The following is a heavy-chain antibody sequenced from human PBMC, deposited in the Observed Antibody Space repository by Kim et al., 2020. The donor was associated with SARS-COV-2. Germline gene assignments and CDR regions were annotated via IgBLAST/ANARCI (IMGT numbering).Heavy chain of an antibody. J-gene: IGHJ6*02. Sequence: GGSLRLSCAASGFTFSSYWMSWVRQAPGKGLEWVANIKQDGSEKYYVDSVKGRFTISRDNAKNSLYLQMNSLRAEDTAVYYCARVLRIAARPDGGMDVWGQGTTVTVSS. CDR2: IKQDGSEK. V-gene: IGHV3-7*03. CDR1: GFTFSSYW. D-gene: IGHD6-6*01. CDR3: ARVLRIAARPDGGMDV.